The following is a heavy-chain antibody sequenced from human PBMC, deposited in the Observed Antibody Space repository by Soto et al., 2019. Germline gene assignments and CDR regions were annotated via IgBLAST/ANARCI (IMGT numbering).Heavy chain of an antibody. CDR3: ARDEVTGTTGANFDH. Sequence: QVQLVQSGAEVKKPGSSVKVSCKASGGTFSSYAISWVRQAPGQGLEWMGGIIPIFGTANYAQKFQGRVTITADESTSTAYMELSRLRSEDTAVDYCARDEVTGTTGANFDHWGQGTLVTVSS. V-gene: IGHV1-69*01. CDR2: IIPIFGTA. J-gene: IGHJ4*02. CDR1: GGTFSSYA. D-gene: IGHD1-7*01.